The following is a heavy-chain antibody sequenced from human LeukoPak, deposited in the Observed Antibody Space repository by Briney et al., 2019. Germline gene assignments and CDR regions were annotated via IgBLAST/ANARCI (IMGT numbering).Heavy chain of an antibody. J-gene: IGHJ4*02. CDR1: GGTFSSYA. D-gene: IGHD2-2*01. CDR3: ARLDEVCSSTSCLFFDY. Sequence: ASVKVSCKASGGTFSSYAISWVRQAPGQGLEWMGWISAYNGNTNYAQKLQGRVTMTTDTSTSTAYMELRSLRSDDTAVYYCARLDEVCSSTSCLFFDYWGQGTLVTVSS. CDR2: ISAYNGNT. V-gene: IGHV1-18*01.